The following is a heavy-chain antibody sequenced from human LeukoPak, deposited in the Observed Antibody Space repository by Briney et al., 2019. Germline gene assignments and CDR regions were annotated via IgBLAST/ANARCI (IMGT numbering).Heavy chain of an antibody. CDR1: GFTFSSYS. Sequence: PGGSLRLSCVASGFTFSSYSLAWVRQTPGKGLEWVGYIYYSGSTNYNPSLKSRVTISVDTSKNQFSLKLSSVTAADTAVYYCAREGNGYNYANWFDPWGQGTLVTVSS. D-gene: IGHD5-24*01. J-gene: IGHJ5*02. V-gene: IGHV4-59*01. CDR2: IYYSGST. CDR3: AREGNGYNYANWFDP.